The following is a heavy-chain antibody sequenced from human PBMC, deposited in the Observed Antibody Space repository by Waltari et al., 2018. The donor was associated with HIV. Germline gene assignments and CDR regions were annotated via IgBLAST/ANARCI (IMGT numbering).Heavy chain of an antibody. CDR1: GYSLSSGYY. D-gene: IGHD2-21*02. V-gene: IGHV4-38-2*02. J-gene: IGHJ3*02. CDR2: IYHSGST. Sequence: VHLQESGPGLVTPSETLSLTCAVSGYSLSSGYYWGWTRQPPGKGLEWIGSIYHSGSTYYNPSLKSRVTISVDTSKNQFALKLSSVTAADTAVYYCAREVVVTTTFDIWGQGTMVTVSS. CDR3: AREVVVTTTFDI.